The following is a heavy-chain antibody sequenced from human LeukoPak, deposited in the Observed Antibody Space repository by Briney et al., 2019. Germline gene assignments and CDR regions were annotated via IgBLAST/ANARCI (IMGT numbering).Heavy chain of an antibody. CDR1: GGSISSYY. Sequence: SETLSLTCTVSGGSISSYYWSWIRQPPGKGLEWIGYIYYSGSTNYNPSLKSRVTISVDTSKNQFSLKLSSVTAADTAVYYCARYDYYXGMDVWGQGTTVTVSS. CDR2: IYYSGST. V-gene: IGHV4-59*01. CDR3: ARYDYYXGMDV. J-gene: IGHJ6*02.